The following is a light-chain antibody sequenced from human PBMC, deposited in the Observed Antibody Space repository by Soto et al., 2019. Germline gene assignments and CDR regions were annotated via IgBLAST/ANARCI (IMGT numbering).Light chain of an antibody. CDR3: SSYATSTTLV. Sequence: QSALTQPASLSGSPGQSITISCTGTSGDVGGYNYVSWYQQHPGKAPKLIIYEVTNRPSGVSYRFSGSKSGNTASLTISGLQAEDEADYYCSSYATSTTLVFGGGTKVTVL. V-gene: IGLV2-14*01. J-gene: IGLJ2*01. CDR2: EVT. CDR1: SGDVGGYNY.